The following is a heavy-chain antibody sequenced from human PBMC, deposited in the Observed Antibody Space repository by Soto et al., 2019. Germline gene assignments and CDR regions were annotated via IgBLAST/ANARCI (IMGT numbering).Heavy chain of an antibody. CDR3: AKDVVVVAAADLTFDY. Sequence: VQLLESGGGLVQPGGSLRLSCAASGFTFSSYAMSWVRQAPGKGLEWVSAISGSGGSTYYADSVKGRFTISRDNSKNTLYLQMNSLRAEDTAVYYCAKDVVVVAAADLTFDYWGQGTLVTVSS. CDR2: ISGSGGST. CDR1: GFTFSSYA. J-gene: IGHJ4*02. D-gene: IGHD2-15*01. V-gene: IGHV3-23*01.